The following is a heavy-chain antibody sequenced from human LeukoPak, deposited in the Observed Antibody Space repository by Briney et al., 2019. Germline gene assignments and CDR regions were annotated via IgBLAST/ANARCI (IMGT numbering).Heavy chain of an antibody. Sequence: ASAKVSCKASGYTFTSYYMHWVRQAPGQGLEWMGITNPSGGSTSYAQKFQGRVTMTRDTSTSTVYMELSSLRSEDTAVYYCARDGGCPYTAMGPVDYWGQGTLVTVSS. CDR3: ARDGGCPYTAMGPVDY. J-gene: IGHJ4*02. D-gene: IGHD5-18*01. V-gene: IGHV1-46*01. CDR1: GYTFTSYY. CDR2: TNPSGGST.